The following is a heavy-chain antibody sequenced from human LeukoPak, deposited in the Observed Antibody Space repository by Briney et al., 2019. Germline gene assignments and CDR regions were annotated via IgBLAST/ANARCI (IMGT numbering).Heavy chain of an antibody. Sequence: GASVKVSCKAAGDTFAGYYMHLVRQAPGQGLEWMGWINPNSGGTNYAQKFQGRVTMTRDTSISTAYMELSRLRSDDTAVYYCARPKGIAAADSFDPWGQGTLVTVSS. V-gene: IGHV1-2*02. CDR1: GDTFAGYY. D-gene: IGHD6-13*01. J-gene: IGHJ5*02. CDR3: ARPKGIAAADSFDP. CDR2: INPNSGGT.